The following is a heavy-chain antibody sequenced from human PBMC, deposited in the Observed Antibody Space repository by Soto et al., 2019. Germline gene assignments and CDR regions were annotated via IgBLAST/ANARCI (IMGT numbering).Heavy chain of an antibody. CDR1: GFTFSSYA. CDR3: AKGVPGIAVAGTESFQH. Sequence: EVQLLESGGGLVQPGGSLRLSCAASGFTFSSYAMSWVRQAPGKGLEWVSGISGSGDRTYYADSVKGRFTISRANSKKTLYLQLNSLRAEDTAVYYCAKGVPGIAVAGTESFQHWGQGTMVTVSS. V-gene: IGHV3-23*01. J-gene: IGHJ1*01. CDR2: ISGSGDRT. D-gene: IGHD6-19*01.